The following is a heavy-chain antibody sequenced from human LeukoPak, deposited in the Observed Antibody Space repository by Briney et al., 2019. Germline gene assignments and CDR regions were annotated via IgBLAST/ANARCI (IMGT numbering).Heavy chain of an antibody. V-gene: IGHV4-39*07. J-gene: IGHJ4*02. D-gene: IGHD6-13*01. Sequence: SETLPLTCTVSGGSISSSSYYWGWIRQPPGKGLEWIGSIYYSGSTYYNPSLKSRVTISVDTSKNQFSLKLSSVTAADTAVYYCARGGGYSSSWYIDCWGQGTLVTVSS. CDR1: GGSISSSSYY. CDR3: ARGGGYSSSWYIDC. CDR2: IYYSGST.